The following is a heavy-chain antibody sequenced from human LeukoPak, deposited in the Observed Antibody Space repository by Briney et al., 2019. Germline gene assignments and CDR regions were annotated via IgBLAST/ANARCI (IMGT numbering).Heavy chain of an antibody. CDR2: TYYRSKWYN. CDR3: ARVSQQWLFNWFDP. D-gene: IGHD6-19*01. Sequence: SQTLSLTCAISGDSVSSNSAAWNCIRQSPSRGLGWLGRTYYRSKWYNDCAVSVKSRITINPDTSKSQFSLQMNSVTAADTAVYYCARVSQQWLFNWFDPWGQGTLVTVSS. CDR1: GDSVSSNSAA. J-gene: IGHJ5*02. V-gene: IGHV6-1*01.